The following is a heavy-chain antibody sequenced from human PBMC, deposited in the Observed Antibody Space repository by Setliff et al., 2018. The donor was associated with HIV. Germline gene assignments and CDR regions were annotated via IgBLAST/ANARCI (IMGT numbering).Heavy chain of an antibody. CDR2: IKSDGTEK. Sequence: GSLRLSCIAPGFSFNNYYMTWVRQAPGKGLEWVGNIKSDGTEKNYADSVRGRFTISRDNTKNSLYLQMDGLRVEDTAVYYCARGVTMIEGGYYFDYWGQGTLVTVSS. J-gene: IGHJ4*02. CDR1: GFSFNNYY. V-gene: IGHV3-7*01. CDR3: ARGVTMIEGGYYFDY. D-gene: IGHD3-22*01.